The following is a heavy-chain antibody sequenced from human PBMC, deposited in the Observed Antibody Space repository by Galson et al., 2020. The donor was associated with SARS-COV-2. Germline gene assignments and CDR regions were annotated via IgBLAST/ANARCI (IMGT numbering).Heavy chain of an antibody. CDR1: GYTFTGYY. D-gene: IGHD3-3*01. CDR2: INPNSGGT. CDR3: ARALRVEGTIVGVVRDGIDG. J-gene: IGHJ6*04. Sequence: ASVKVSCKASGYTFTGYYMHWVRQAPGQGLEWMGWINPNSGGTNYAQKFQGWVTMTRDTSISTAYMELSRLRSDDTAVYYCARALRVEGTIVGVVRDGIDGGGEGTAVAVAS. V-gene: IGHV1-2*04.